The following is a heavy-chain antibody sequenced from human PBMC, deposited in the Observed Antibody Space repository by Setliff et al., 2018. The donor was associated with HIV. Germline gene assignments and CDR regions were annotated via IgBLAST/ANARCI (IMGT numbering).Heavy chain of an antibody. CDR3: ASQTGGRRAFEI. D-gene: IGHD3-16*01. CDR1: GYTSNNYG. J-gene: IGHJ3*02. V-gene: IGHV1-18*01. Sequence: GASVKVSCKASGYTSNNYGISWVRQAPGQGLEWMGWISYNSGNTHYSQRLQARGTMTIDTLTATVYMELTSLRSDDTAVYYCASQTGGRRAFEIWGQGTVVTVSS. CDR2: ISYNSGNT.